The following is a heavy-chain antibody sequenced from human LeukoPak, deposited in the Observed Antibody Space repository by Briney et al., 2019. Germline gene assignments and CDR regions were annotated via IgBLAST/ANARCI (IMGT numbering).Heavy chain of an antibody. CDR3: ASGGVGNWFDP. J-gene: IGHJ5*02. Sequence: AASVKVSRKISGYTLTELSMHWVRQAPGKGLEWMGGFDPEDGETIYAQKFQGRVTMTEDTSTDTAYMELSSLRSEDTAVYYCASGGVGNWFDPWGQGTLVTVSS. CDR2: FDPEDGET. CDR1: GYTLTELS. D-gene: IGHD2-8*02. V-gene: IGHV1-24*01.